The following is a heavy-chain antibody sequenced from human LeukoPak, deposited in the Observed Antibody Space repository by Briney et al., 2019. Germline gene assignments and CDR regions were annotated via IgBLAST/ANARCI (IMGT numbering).Heavy chain of an antibody. CDR2: IYYSGST. Sequence: SETLSLTCTVSGGAISSDYWSWIRQPPGKGLEWIGYIYYSGSTNYNPSLKSRVAISVDTSKNQFSLKLSSVTAADTAMYYCARQGGSGSYIAYWGQGTLVTVSS. CDR1: GGAISSDY. J-gene: IGHJ4*02. CDR3: ARQGGSGSYIAY. V-gene: IGHV4-59*08. D-gene: IGHD3-10*01.